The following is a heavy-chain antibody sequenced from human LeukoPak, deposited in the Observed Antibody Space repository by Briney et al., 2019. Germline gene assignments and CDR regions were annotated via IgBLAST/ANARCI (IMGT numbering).Heavy chain of an antibody. V-gene: IGHV4-38-2*02. CDR2: IYHNGST. CDR1: GYSISSGYY. CDR3: ARDQPFMDV. Sequence: SETLSLTCTVSGYSISSGYYWGWIRQPPGKGLEWIGRIYHNGSTNYNPSLKSRGTISVDTSKNRCSLKLSSVTAADTAVYYCARDQPFMDVWGKGTTVTVSS. J-gene: IGHJ6*03.